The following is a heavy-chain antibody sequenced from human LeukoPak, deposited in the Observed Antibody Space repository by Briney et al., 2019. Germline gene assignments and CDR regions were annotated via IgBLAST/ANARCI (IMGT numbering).Heavy chain of an antibody. V-gene: IGHV4-59*01. Sequence: SETLSLTCTVSGGSISSYYWSWIRQPPGEGLEWIGYTYYSGSTNYNPSLKSRVTISVDTSKNQFSLKLSSVTAADTAVYYCARGYSSSWYYFDYWGQGTLVTVSS. J-gene: IGHJ4*02. CDR3: ARGYSSSWYYFDY. D-gene: IGHD6-13*01. CDR1: GGSISSYY. CDR2: TYYSGST.